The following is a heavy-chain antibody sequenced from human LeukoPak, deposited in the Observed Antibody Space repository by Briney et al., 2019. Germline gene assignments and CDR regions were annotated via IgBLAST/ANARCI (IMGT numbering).Heavy chain of an antibody. V-gene: IGHV3-21*01. Sequence: GGSLRLSCAASGFTFSSYSMNWVRQAPGKGLEWVSSISSSSSYIYYADSVKGRFTTSRDNAKNSLYLQMNSLRAEDTAVYYCARDEYCSSTSCYTISGYYYYGMDVWGKGTTVTVSS. CDR1: GFTFSSYS. D-gene: IGHD2-2*02. CDR3: ARDEYCSSTSCYTISGYYYYGMDV. CDR2: ISSSSSYI. J-gene: IGHJ6*04.